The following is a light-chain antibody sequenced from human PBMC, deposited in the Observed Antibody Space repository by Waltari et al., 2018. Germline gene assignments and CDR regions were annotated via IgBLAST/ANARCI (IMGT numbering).Light chain of an antibody. V-gene: IGLV2-14*01. CDR1: SSDVGGYNY. CDR2: EVT. CDR3: SSYIRSGTWV. Sequence: QSALTQPASVSGSPGQSITISCTGTSSDVGGYNYVSWYQQHPGKTPKLMICEVTNGPSVVSDRCSGSKSGNTASLTISGLQAEDEADYYCSSYIRSGTWVFGGGTKLTVL. J-gene: IGLJ3*02.